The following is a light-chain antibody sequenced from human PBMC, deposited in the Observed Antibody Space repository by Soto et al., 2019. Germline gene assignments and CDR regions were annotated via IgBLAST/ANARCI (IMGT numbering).Light chain of an antibody. CDR1: ETINKY. CDR3: QQSYKTPQT. V-gene: IGKV1-39*01. J-gene: IGKJ1*01. Sequence: DIQITQSPSFLSASIGDRVTITCRASETINKYLNWYQQKPGKPPKLLIYTASTLPSGVPSRFSGSRPGTNFTLTINRLQPEDFATYYCQQSYKTPQTFGQGTKVEIK. CDR2: TAS.